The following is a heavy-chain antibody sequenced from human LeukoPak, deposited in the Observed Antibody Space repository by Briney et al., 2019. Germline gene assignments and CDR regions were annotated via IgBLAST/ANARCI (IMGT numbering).Heavy chain of an antibody. V-gene: IGHV3-53*01. Sequence: GGSLRLSCAASGFTVSDNYMSWVRQAPGKGLEWVSVMYSRGDTYYANSVKGRFTFSRDISKNTLYLQMNGLRTEDTAIYYCSRDAPQVPAAGVLASRGQGTLVIVSS. CDR1: GFTVSDNY. CDR3: SRDAPQVPAAGVLAS. D-gene: IGHD6-13*01. CDR2: MYSRGDT. J-gene: IGHJ4*02.